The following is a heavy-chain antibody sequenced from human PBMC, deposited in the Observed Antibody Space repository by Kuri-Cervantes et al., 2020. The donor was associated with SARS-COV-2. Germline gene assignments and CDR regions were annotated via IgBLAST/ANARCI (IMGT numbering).Heavy chain of an antibody. CDR3: ANWNYEVGAFDI. J-gene: IGHJ3*02. D-gene: IGHD1-7*01. Sequence: SVKVSCKASGGTFSSYTISWVRQAPGQGLEWMGRIIPILGIANYAQKFQGRVTITADTSTSTAYMELRSLRSYDTAVYYCANWNYEVGAFDIWGQGTMVTVSS. CDR1: GGTFSSYT. V-gene: IGHV1-69*02. CDR2: IIPILGIA.